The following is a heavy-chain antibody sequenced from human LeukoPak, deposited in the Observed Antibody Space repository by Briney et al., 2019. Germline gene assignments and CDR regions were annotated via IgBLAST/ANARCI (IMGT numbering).Heavy chain of an antibody. J-gene: IGHJ6*03. V-gene: IGHV1-8*01. Sequence: ASVKVSCKASGYTFTSYDINWVRQATGQGLEWMGWMNPNSGNTGYAQKFQGRVTMTRNTSISRAYMELSSLRSEDTAVYYCARAAKLRFLEWLSYYYYMDVWGKGTTVTVSS. CDR3: ARAAKLRFLEWLSYYYYMDV. D-gene: IGHD3-3*01. CDR1: GYTFTSYD. CDR2: MNPNSGNT.